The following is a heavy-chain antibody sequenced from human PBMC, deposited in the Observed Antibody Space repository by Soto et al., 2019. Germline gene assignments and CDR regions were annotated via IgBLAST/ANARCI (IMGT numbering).Heavy chain of an antibody. Sequence: QVQLVESGGGVVQPGRSLRLSCAASGFTFSSYAMHWVRQAPGKGLEWVAVISYDGSNKYYADSVKGRFTISRDNSKNTLYLQMNSLRAEATAVYYCARASGAVYVSGNWFDPWGQGTLVTVSS. CDR3: ARASGAVYVSGNWFDP. J-gene: IGHJ5*02. CDR1: GFTFSSYA. CDR2: ISYDGSNK. D-gene: IGHD1-26*01. V-gene: IGHV3-30-3*01.